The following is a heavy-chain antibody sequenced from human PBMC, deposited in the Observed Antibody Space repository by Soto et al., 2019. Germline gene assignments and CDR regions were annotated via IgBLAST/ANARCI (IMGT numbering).Heavy chain of an antibody. CDR3: SRAPFDSSGYFAY. J-gene: IGHJ4*02. D-gene: IGHD3-22*01. V-gene: IGHV3-23*01. Sequence: GGSLRLSCAASGFSFSTYAMSWVRQAPGKGLEWVSAISGSGGSTYYADSVKGRFTISRDISKHTMFLQMNSLRPEDTAVYFCSRAPFDSSGYFAYWGQGTLVTVSS. CDR2: ISGSGGST. CDR1: GFSFSTYA.